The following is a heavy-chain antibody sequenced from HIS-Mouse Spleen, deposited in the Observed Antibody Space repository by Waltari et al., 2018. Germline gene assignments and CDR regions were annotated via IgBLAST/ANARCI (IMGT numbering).Heavy chain of an antibody. V-gene: IGHV4-39*07. CDR3: AREIPYSSSWYDWYFDL. CDR1: GGSISSSSYY. CDR2: IYYSRGT. J-gene: IGHJ2*01. Sequence: QLQLQESGPGLVKPSETLSLTCTVSGGSISSSSYYWGWIRQPPGKGLEWIGSIYYSRGTSYPPSLTRRGTISVDTSKNQFSLKLSSVTAADTAVYYCAREIPYSSSWYDWYFDLWGRGTLVTVSS. D-gene: IGHD6-13*01.